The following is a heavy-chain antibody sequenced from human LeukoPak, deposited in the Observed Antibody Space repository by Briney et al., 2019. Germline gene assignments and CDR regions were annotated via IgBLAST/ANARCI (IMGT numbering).Heavy chain of an antibody. Sequence: PGGTLRLSCAASGFTFSTYGMSWVRLAPGKGLEWVSSISGSDGSTYYADSVKGRFTISRHNSKHTLFLQMNSLRAEDTAVYYCAKVDCSGGSCYGFGYYYYGMDVWGQGTTVTVSS. CDR3: AKVDCSGGSCYGFGYYYYGMDV. CDR1: GFTFSTYG. J-gene: IGHJ6*02. D-gene: IGHD2-15*01. V-gene: IGHV3-23*01. CDR2: ISGSDGST.